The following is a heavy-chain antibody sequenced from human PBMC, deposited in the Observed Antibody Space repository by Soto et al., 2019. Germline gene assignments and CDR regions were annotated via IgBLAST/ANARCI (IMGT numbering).Heavy chain of an antibody. V-gene: IGHV4-31*03. Sequence: PSETLSLTCTVSGGSISSGGYYWSWIRQHPGKGLEWIGYIYYSGSTYYKTSLKSRVTISVDTSKNQFSLKLSSVTASDSAVYYCARVCGGDCHYGMDVWGQGTTVTVSS. J-gene: IGHJ6*02. CDR2: IYYSGST. D-gene: IGHD2-21*02. CDR1: GGSISSGGYY. CDR3: ARVCGGDCHYGMDV.